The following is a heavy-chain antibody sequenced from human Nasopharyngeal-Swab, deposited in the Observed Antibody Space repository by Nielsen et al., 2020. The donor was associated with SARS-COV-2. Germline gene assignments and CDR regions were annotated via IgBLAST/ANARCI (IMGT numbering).Heavy chain of an antibody. CDR1: GFTFSSYA. CDR3: ARAPSSSWYSYDY. CDR2: ISYDGSNK. D-gene: IGHD6-13*01. V-gene: IGHV3-30*04. J-gene: IGHJ4*02. Sequence: GESLKISCAASGFTFSSYAMHWVRQAPGKGLEWVAAISYDGSNKYYADSVKGRFTISRDNSKNTLYLQMNSLRAEDTAVYYCARAPSSSWYSYDYWGQGTLVTVSS.